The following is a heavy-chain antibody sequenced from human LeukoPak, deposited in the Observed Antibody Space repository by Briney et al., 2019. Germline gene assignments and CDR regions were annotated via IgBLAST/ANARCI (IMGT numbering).Heavy chain of an antibody. CDR2: ISGSGGST. Sequence: GGSLTLSCAASGFTFSSYAMSWLRQAPGKGLEWVSAISGSGGSTYYADSVNGRFTISRDNSKKSLYLQMNSLRAEDTAVYYCANPYDFWSGYYNVLDYWGQGTLVTVSS. V-gene: IGHV3-23*01. D-gene: IGHD3-3*01. J-gene: IGHJ4*02. CDR1: GFTFSSYA. CDR3: ANPYDFWSGYYNVLDY.